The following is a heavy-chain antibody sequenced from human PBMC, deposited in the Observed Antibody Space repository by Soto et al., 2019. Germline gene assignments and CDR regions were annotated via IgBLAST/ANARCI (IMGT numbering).Heavy chain of an antibody. CDR2: ITPLFGIP. Sequence: SVKVSCKASGGTSGTLSITWVRQAPGQGLEWMGGITPLFGIPNYPQKFQGRLTITADKSTSTAYLELSSLRPEDTAVYYCARDIHSAGGWFDTWGRGSMVTAPQ. J-gene: IGHJ5*02. CDR3: ARDIHSAGGWFDT. CDR1: GGTSGTLS. V-gene: IGHV1-69*10. D-gene: IGHD2-15*01.